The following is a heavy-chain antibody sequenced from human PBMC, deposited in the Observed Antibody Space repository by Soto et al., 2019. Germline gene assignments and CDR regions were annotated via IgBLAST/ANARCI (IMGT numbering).Heavy chain of an antibody. CDR2: ISSGTSNI. CDR1: GFTFSSYS. Sequence: PGGSLRFSCAASGFTFSSYSMNWVRQAPGKGLEWVSYISSGTSNIYYADSVKGRFTISRDNAKNSLYLQLNSLRAEDTAVYYCAKDSGEPHDPPLYNWFDPWGLGTLVTVSS. CDR3: AKDSGEPHDPPLYNWFDP. D-gene: IGHD3-10*01. J-gene: IGHJ5*02. V-gene: IGHV3-48*01.